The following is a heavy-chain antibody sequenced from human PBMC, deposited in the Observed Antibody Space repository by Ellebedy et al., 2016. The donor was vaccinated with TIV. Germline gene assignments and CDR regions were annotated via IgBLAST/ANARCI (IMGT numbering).Heavy chain of an antibody. CDR2: ISSSSRTI. Sequence: PGGSLRLSCAASGFTLSDYNINWVRQATGKGLEWVSYISSSSRTIYYADSVKGRVTVSGDKAKNSLYLQMNSLRDEDTAVYYCGRDSGTYWGLKYWGQGALVTVSS. J-gene: IGHJ4*02. CDR1: GFTLSDYN. CDR3: GRDSGTYWGLKY. D-gene: IGHD2-21*01. V-gene: IGHV3-48*02.